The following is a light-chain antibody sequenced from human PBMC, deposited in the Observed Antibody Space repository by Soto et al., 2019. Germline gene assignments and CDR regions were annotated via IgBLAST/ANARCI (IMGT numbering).Light chain of an antibody. V-gene: IGLV2-14*03. CDR3: SSYTTINTVVV. J-gene: IGLJ3*02. CDR2: DVT. Sequence: QSALTQPASVSGSPGQSITFSCTGTTSDIGAYNYVSWYQHHPGKAPKLLIYDVTDRPSGVSDRFSGSKSGTTASLTISRLQAEDEADYFCSSYTTINTVVVFGGGTKLTVL. CDR1: TSDIGAYNY.